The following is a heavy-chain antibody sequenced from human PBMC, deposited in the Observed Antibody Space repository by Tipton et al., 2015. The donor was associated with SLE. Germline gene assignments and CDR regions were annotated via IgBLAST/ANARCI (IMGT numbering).Heavy chain of an antibody. V-gene: IGHV3-7*01. CDR2: IKQDGSEK. CDR1: GFTFSSYW. J-gene: IGHJ1*01. CDR3: AREAPGGYVAEYFQH. Sequence: SLRLSCAASGFTFSSYWMSWVRQAPGKGLEWVANIKQDGSEKYYVDSVKGRFTISRDNAKNSLYLQMNSLRAEDTAVYYCAREAPGGYVAEYFQHWGQGTLVTVSS. D-gene: IGHD3-22*01.